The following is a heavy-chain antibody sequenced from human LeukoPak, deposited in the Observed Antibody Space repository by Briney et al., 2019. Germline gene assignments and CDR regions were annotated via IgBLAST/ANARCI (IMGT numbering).Heavy chain of an antibody. CDR1: GFTFGSYS. Sequence: GGSLRLSCAASGFTFGSYSMNWVRQAPGKGLEWVSSISSSGSYIYYADSVKGRFTISRDNAKNSLYLQMNSLRAEDTAVYYCARRRPRWYFDYWGQGTLVTVSS. CDR2: ISSSGSYI. CDR3: ARRRPRWYFDY. J-gene: IGHJ4*02. V-gene: IGHV3-21*01.